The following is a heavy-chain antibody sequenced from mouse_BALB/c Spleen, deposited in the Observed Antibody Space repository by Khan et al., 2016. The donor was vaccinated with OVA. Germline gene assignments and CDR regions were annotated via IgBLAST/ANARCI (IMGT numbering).Heavy chain of an antibody. Sequence: EVQLQESGPGLVKPSQSLSLTCTVTGYSITSEYAWNWIRQFPGNKLEWMGYINYSGSTRFNPSLNSRTSITRDTSKNQFFLQLNSVTTEDTATYYWTRKDYYDYDPFPYWGQGTLVTVSA. CDR1: GYSITSEYA. V-gene: IGHV3-2*02. D-gene: IGHD2-4*01. J-gene: IGHJ3*01. CDR2: INYSGST. CDR3: TRKDYYDYDPFPY.